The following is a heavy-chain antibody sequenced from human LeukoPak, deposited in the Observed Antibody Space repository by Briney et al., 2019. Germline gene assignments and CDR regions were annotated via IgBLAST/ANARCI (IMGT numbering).Heavy chain of an antibody. CDR2: IYYSGST. CDR1: GGSISSGGYY. V-gene: IGHV4-31*03. CDR3: AREYSGSYGGFDP. D-gene: IGHD1-26*01. J-gene: IGHJ5*02. Sequence: SETLSLTCTVSGGSISSGGYYWSWIRQHPGQGLEWIGYIYYSGSTYYNPSLKSRVTISVDTSKNQFSLKLSSVTAADTAVYYCAREYSGSYGGFDPWGQGTLVTVSS.